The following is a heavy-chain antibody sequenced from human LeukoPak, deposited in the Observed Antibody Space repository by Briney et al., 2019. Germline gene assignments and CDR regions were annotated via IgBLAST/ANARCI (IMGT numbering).Heavy chain of an antibody. CDR2: INPNSGGT. J-gene: IGHJ4*02. D-gene: IGHD3-9*01. V-gene: IGHV1-2*02. Sequence: GASVKVSCKASGYTFTGYYMHWVRQAPGQGLEWMGWINPNSGGTNYAQKFQGRVTMTRDTSISTAYMELSRLRSDDTAVYYCARELGGGALTTEYYFDYWGQGTLVTVSS. CDR3: ARELGGGALTTEYYFDY. CDR1: GYTFTGYY.